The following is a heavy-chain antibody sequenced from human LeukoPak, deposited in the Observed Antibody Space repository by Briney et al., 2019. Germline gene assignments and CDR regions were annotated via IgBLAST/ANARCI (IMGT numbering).Heavy chain of an antibody. CDR1: GFIFSSYA. J-gene: IGHJ5*02. CDR2: LYYDVSNK. D-gene: IGHD6-13*01. CDR3: ARGRSSSWYWPRNSDWFDP. Sequence: GRSLRLSCAASGFIFSSYAMHWVRQAPGKGLEWVAVLYYDVSNKYYADSVKGRFTISRDNSKKTLYLQMNSLRAEDTAVYYCARGRSSSWYWPRNSDWFDPWGQGTLVTVSS. V-gene: IGHV3-33*01.